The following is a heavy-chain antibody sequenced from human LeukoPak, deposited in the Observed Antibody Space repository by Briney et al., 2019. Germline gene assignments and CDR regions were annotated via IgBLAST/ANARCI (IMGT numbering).Heavy chain of an antibody. CDR3: ARERAGGSSSDAFDI. CDR1: GYTFINYG. CDR2: ISAENGNT. J-gene: IGHJ3*02. V-gene: IGHV1-18*01. Sequence: ASVKVSCKASGYTFINYGISWVRQAPGQGLEWMGWISAENGNTGYVENLQGRVTMTTDTSSSTVYMELSSLRSEDTAVYYCARERAGGSSSDAFDIWGQGTMVTVSS. D-gene: IGHD6-6*01.